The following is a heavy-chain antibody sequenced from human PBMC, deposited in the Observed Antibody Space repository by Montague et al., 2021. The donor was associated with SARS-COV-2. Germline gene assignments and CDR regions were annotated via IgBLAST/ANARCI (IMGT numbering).Heavy chain of an antibody. Sequence: SLRLSCAASGFDFFNFDMAWVRQAPGRGLEWISDISSSGATIFYADSLKGRFTISRDNIQKSLYLQMNSLRAEDTAVYYWATNKYCTLHDCLHGRHYFDHWGQGTLVTVSS. CDR2: ISSSGATI. CDR1: GFDFFNFD. J-gene: IGHJ4*02. D-gene: IGHD2-8*01. V-gene: IGHV3-48*03. CDR3: ATNKYCTLHDCLHGRHYFDH.